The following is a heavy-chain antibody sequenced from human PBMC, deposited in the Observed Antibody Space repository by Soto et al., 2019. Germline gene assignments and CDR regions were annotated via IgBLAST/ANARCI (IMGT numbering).Heavy chain of an antibody. CDR1: GYTFTSYY. V-gene: IGHV1-46*01. CDR2: INPSGGST. CDR3: ARDARTYYDFWSGSWFDP. D-gene: IGHD3-3*01. Sequence: ASVKGSCKASGYTFTSYYMNWVRQAPGQGLEWMGIINPSGGSTSYAQKFQGRVTMTRDTSTSTVYMELSSLRSEDTAVYYCARDARTYYDFWSGSWFDPWGQGTLVTVSS. J-gene: IGHJ5*02.